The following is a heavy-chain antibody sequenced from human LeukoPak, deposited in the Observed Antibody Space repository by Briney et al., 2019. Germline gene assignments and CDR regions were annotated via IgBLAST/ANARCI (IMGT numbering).Heavy chain of an antibody. J-gene: IGHJ4*02. V-gene: IGHV3-7*01. CDR1: GFTFSSYW. Sequence: PGGSLRLSCAASGFTFSSYWMSWGRQAPGMGLEWVANIKQDGSEKYYVDSVKGRFTISRDNAKNSLYLQMNSLRAEDTAVYYCSFSWYYFDYWGQGTPVTVSS. CDR2: IKQDGSEK. CDR3: SFSWYYFDY. D-gene: IGHD6-13*01.